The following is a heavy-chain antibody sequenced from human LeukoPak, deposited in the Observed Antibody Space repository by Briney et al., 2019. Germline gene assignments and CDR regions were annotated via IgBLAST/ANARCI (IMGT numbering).Heavy chain of an antibody. Sequence: GGSLRLSCAASGFTFTNYWLTWVRQAPGKGLEWVANINEAGSDRNYVDSVKGRFTISRDNAKNSVYLEMESVKAKDTAVYYCATDSLHYSDWIDYWGQGTLVTVSS. V-gene: IGHV3-7*01. CDR2: INEAGSDR. D-gene: IGHD4-11*01. J-gene: IGHJ4*02. CDR1: GFTFTNYW. CDR3: ATDSLHYSDWIDY.